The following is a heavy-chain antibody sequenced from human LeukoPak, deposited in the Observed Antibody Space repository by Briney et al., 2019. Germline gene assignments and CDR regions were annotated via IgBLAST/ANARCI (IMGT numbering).Heavy chain of an antibody. CDR2: ISDSSSYI. J-gene: IGHJ4*02. CDR3: ARGPPPYDWNDAGVDY. V-gene: IGHV3-21*01. D-gene: IGHD1-20*01. CDR1: GFTFSSYF. Sequence: GGSLRLSCAASGFTFSSYFMNWVRQAPGKGLEWVSSISDSSSYIYYADSVKGRFTISRDNAKNSLYLQMNSLRAEDTAVYYCARGPPPYDWNDAGVDYWGQGTLVTVSS.